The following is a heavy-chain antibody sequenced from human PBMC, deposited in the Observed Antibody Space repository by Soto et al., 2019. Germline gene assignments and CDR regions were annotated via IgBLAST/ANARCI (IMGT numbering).Heavy chain of an antibody. CDR2: IYSGGST. CDR1: GFTVSNNY. J-gene: IGHJ4*02. V-gene: IGHV3-66*01. CDR3: ADYSHKCY. Sequence: EEQLVESGGDLVQPGGSLRLSCAASGFTVSNNYMSWVRQAPGKGLEWVSLIYSGGSTYYADSVKGRFTISRDSSKNTLYLKMNSLRAEDTAMYYCADYSHKCYSGEGTLVTLAS. D-gene: IGHD1-26*01.